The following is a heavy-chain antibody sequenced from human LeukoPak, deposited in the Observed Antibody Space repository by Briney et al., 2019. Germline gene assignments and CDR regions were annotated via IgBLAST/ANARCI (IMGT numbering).Heavy chain of an antibody. V-gene: IGHV3-7*01. Sequence: GGSLRLSWAASGFTFSSYWMSWVRQAPGKGLEWVANIKQDGSEKYYVDSVKGRFTISRDNAKNSLYLQMNSLRAEDTAVYYCARTLRELWVLEWLFGYWGQGTLVTVS. CDR2: IKQDGSEK. D-gene: IGHD3-3*01. CDR1: GFTFSSYW. J-gene: IGHJ4*02. CDR3: ARTLRELWVLEWLFGY.